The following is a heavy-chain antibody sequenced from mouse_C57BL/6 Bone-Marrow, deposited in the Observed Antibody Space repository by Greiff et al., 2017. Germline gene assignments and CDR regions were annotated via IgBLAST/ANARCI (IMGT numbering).Heavy chain of an antibody. V-gene: IGHV5-12*01. CDR1: GFTFSDYY. Sequence: VMLVESGGGLVQPGGSLKLSCAASGFTFSDYYMYWVRQTPEKRLEWVAYISNGGGSTYYPDTVKGRFTISRDNAKNTLYLQMSRLKSGDTAMYYCARQDTTVVEEDYAMDYWGQGTSVTVSS. J-gene: IGHJ4*01. CDR2: ISNGGGST. CDR3: ARQDTTVVEEDYAMDY. D-gene: IGHD1-1*01.